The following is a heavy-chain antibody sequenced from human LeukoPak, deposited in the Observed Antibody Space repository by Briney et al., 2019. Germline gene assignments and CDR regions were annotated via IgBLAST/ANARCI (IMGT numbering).Heavy chain of an antibody. Sequence: GGSLRLSCAPSGFTFSSYWMHWVRQAPGKGLVWVSRINSDGSRTSYADCVKRRFTISRDNAKNTRYLHMNSLRAEDTAVYYCASGQGDTGVVPQGYFYYGMDVGGQEPTVTVS. V-gene: IGHV3-74*01. J-gene: IGHJ6*02. CDR3: ASGQGDTGVVPQGYFYYGMDV. D-gene: IGHD5-18*01. CDR2: INSDGSRT. CDR1: GFTFSSYW.